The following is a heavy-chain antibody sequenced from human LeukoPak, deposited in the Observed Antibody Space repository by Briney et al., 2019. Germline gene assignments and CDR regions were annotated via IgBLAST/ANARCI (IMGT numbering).Heavy chain of an antibody. Sequence: SETLSLTCTISGDSISTHYWTWIRQPPGKGLEWVGYISYIGITNYNPSLKSRVTISVDTSKNQFSLRLRSVTAADTAVYYCARDLTTVTKGFDIWGQGTVVTVSS. V-gene: IGHV4-59*11. D-gene: IGHD4-11*01. CDR3: ARDLTTVTKGFDI. J-gene: IGHJ3*02. CDR1: GDSISTHY. CDR2: ISYIGIT.